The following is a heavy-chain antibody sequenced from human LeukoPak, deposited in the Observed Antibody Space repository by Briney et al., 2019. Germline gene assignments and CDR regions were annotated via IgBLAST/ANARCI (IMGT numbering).Heavy chain of an antibody. CDR1: GGTFSSYA. Sequence: SVKVSXKASGGTFSSYAISWVRQAPGQGLEWMGRIIPIFGTANYAQKFQGRVTITTDESTSTAYMELSSLRSEDTAVYYCARNLKEYDYYYYYMDVWGKGTTVTVSS. CDR2: IIPIFGTA. J-gene: IGHJ6*03. CDR3: ARNLKEYDYYYYYMDV. D-gene: IGHD2/OR15-2a*01. V-gene: IGHV1-69*05.